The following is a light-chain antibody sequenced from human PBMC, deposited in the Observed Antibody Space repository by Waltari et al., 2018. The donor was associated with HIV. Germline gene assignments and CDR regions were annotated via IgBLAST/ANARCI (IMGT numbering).Light chain of an antibody. CDR2: DVT. V-gene: IGLV2-14*03. J-gene: IGLJ2*01. Sequence: QSALTQPASVSGSPGQSITIPCTGTTNDVGGYTYVSWYQQHPGKAPKLMIYDVTNRPSGVSNRFSGSKSGNTASLTISGLQAEDEAHYYCSSYTSSSTIFGGGTKLTVL. CDR3: SSYTSSSTI. CDR1: TNDVGGYTY.